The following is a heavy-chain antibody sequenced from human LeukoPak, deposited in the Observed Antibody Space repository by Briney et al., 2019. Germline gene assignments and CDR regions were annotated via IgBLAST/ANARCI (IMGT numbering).Heavy chain of an antibody. CDR3: AKRGYSYGPLDLRFEY. Sequence: PSETLSLTCAVYGGSFSGYYWSWIRQPPGKGLEWIGEINHSGSTNYNPSLKSRVTISVDTSKNQFSLKLSSVTAADTAVYYCAKRGYSYGPLDLRFEYWGQGTLVTVSS. J-gene: IGHJ4*02. V-gene: IGHV4-34*01. D-gene: IGHD5-18*01. CDR1: GGSFSGYY. CDR2: INHSGST.